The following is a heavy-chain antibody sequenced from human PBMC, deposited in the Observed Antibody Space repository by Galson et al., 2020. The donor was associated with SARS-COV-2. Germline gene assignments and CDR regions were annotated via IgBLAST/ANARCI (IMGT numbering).Heavy chain of an antibody. J-gene: IGHJ6*02. CDR3: AGLRFYLRHYYGLDV. V-gene: IGHV4-59*01. Sequence: ETSETLSLTCTVSGGSISSYYRSWIRQPPGKGLEWIGYTYYSGSTNYNPSLKSRVTISIDTSKNQFSLRLSSVTAADTAVYYCAGLRFYLRHYYGLDVWGQGTTVTVSS. CDR1: GGSISSYY. D-gene: IGHD1-26*01. CDR2: TYYSGST.